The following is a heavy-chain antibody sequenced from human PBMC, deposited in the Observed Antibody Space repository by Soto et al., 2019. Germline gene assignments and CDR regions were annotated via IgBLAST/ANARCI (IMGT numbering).Heavy chain of an antibody. CDR3: ARESAYCGGDCYPNWFDP. Sequence: ASVKVSCKASGYTFTTFAMHWVRQAPGQRLEWMGWINADNGNTKYSQKFQGRVTITRDTSASTAYMELSSLRSEDTAVYYCARESAYCGGDCYPNWFDPWGQGTLVTVSS. V-gene: IGHV1-3*01. J-gene: IGHJ5*02. D-gene: IGHD2-21*02. CDR1: GYTFTTFA. CDR2: INADNGNT.